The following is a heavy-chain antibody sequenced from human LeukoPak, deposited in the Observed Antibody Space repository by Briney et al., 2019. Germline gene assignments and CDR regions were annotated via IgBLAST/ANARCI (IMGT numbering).Heavy chain of an antibody. V-gene: IGHV3-74*01. J-gene: IGHJ6*02. CDR3: ARDTYFYNSSAFYHYYYGMDV. D-gene: IGHD3-22*01. CDR2: IEYDESKT. CDR1: GFTFSNCW. Sequence: PGGSLRLSCAASGFTFSNCWMHWVRQAPGKGLEWVSRIEYDESKTEYADSVKGQFTISRDNAKNTLYLQMNSLRAEDTAVYYCARDTYFYNSSAFYHYYYGMDVWGQGTTVTVSS.